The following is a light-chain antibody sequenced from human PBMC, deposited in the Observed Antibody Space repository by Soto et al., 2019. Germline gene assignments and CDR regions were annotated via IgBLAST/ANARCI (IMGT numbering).Light chain of an antibody. Sequence: EIVLTQSPATLSLSPGERATLSCRASQSISNYLAGYEQRRCRAPRLLSYDASNRATGIPARFSGSGSGTDFTLTIRSLEPEDFAVYYRQQYSEWPRTFGQGTKVDIK. J-gene: IGKJ1*01. CDR1: QSISNY. CDR2: DAS. V-gene: IGKV3-11*01. CDR3: QQYSEWPRT.